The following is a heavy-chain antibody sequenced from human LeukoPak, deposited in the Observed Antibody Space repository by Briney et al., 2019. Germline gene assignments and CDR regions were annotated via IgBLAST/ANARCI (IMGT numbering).Heavy chain of an antibody. CDR3: ARDGTVEDYYGMDV. V-gene: IGHV3-21*01. J-gene: IGHJ6*02. Sequence: GRSLRLSCAASGFTFSSYSMNWVRQAPGKGLEWGSSISSSSSYIYYADSVKGRFTISRDNAKNSLYLQMNSLRAEDTAVYYCARDGTVEDYYGMDVWGQGTTVTVSS. CDR1: GFTFSSYS. D-gene: IGHD1-26*01. CDR2: ISSSSSYI.